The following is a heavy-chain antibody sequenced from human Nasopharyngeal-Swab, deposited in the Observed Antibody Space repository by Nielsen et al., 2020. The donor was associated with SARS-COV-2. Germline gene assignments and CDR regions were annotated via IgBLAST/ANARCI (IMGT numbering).Heavy chain of an antibody. CDR2: ISYDGSNK. V-gene: IGHV3-30*03. CDR1: GFTFSSYG. Sequence: GGSLRLSCAASGFTFSSYGMHWVRQAPGKGLEWVAVISYDGSNKNYADSVKGRFTISRDNSKNTLYLQMNSLRAEDKAVYYCARDGVRPGYSSGWKYYYYGMDVWGQGTTVTVSS. CDR3: ARDGVRPGYSSGWKYYYYGMDV. J-gene: IGHJ6*02. D-gene: IGHD6-19*01.